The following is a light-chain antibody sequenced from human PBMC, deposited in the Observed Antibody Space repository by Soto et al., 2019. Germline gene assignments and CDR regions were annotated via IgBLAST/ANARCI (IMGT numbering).Light chain of an antibody. CDR2: DAS. J-gene: IGKJ5*01. CDR1: QRISTW. CDR3: QQYENLPT. V-gene: IGKV1-5*01. Sequence: IQMTQSPSTLSASVGDGVTITCRASQRISTWLAWYQQKPGKAPKLLISDASSLEAGVPSRFRGSGSGTDFTFTISRLQPEDIATYYCQQYENLPTFGQGTRLEIK.